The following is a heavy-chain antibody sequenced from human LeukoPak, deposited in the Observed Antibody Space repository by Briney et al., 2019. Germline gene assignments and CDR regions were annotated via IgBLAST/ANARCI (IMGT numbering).Heavy chain of an antibody. J-gene: IGHJ4*02. CDR1: GFTFSNYA. CDR2: ITGSGSGI. Sequence: QPGASLRLSCAASGFTFSNYAMSWVRQAPGNGLEWVSAITGSGSGIYYADSMKSRFTISRDNSKNTLYLQINSLRAEDTAVYYCAKWGDYDVLTGYYVSDYWGQGTLVTVSS. D-gene: IGHD3-9*01. CDR3: AKWGDYDVLTGYYVSDY. V-gene: IGHV3-23*01.